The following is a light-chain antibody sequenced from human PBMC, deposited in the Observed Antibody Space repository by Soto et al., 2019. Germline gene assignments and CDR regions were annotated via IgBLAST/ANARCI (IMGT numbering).Light chain of an antibody. CDR3: QAWDSSTDV. V-gene: IGLV3-1*01. CDR1: KLGDKY. J-gene: IGLJ1*01. Sequence: SYELTQPPSVSVSPGQTASITCSGDKLGDKYACWYQQKPGQSPVLVIYQDSKRPSGIPDRYSGSNSENTATLTISGTQAMDEADYYCQAWDSSTDVFVTGTKLTVL. CDR2: QDS.